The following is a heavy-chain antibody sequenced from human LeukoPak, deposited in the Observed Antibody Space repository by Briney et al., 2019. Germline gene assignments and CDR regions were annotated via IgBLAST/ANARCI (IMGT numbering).Heavy chain of an antibody. CDR1: GFTFSSYG. Sequence: GGSLRLSCAASGFTFSSYGMHWVRQAPGKGLEWVAVISYDGSNKYYADSVKGRFTISRDNSKNTLYLQMNSLRAEDTAIYYCAKETSESYSPLEYWGQGTLVTVSS. CDR2: ISYDGSNK. CDR3: AKETSESYSPLEY. J-gene: IGHJ4*02. D-gene: IGHD1-26*01. V-gene: IGHV3-30*18.